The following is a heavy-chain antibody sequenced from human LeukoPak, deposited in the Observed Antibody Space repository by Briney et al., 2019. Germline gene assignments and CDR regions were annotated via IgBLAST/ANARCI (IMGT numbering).Heavy chain of an antibody. Sequence: SETLSLTCAVYGGSFSGYYWNWIRQPPGKGLEWIGYVSFSGTTKYSPSLNSRVTISRDTSKNQFSLRVNSVTAADTAVYYCTRSRVSGSYFDYHSGMDVWGQGTTVIVS. CDR3: TRSRVSGSYFDYHSGMDV. D-gene: IGHD1-26*01. CDR2: VSFSGTT. V-gene: IGHV4-34*11. CDR1: GGSFSGYY. J-gene: IGHJ6*02.